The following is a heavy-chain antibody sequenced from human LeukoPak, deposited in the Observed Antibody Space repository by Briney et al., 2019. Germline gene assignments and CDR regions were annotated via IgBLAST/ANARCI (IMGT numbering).Heavy chain of an antibody. D-gene: IGHD2-2*01. CDR3: ARDPRYCSSTSCYFMDA. V-gene: IGHV3-53*01. CDR2: IYSDGST. Sequence: SCKASGYTFTSYGISWVRQAPGKGQEWVSVIYSDGSTYYADSVKGRFTISRDNSKNTMYLQMNRLRAEDTAVYYCARDPRYCSSTSCYFMDAWGKGTTVTISS. J-gene: IGHJ6*03. CDR1: GYTFTSYG.